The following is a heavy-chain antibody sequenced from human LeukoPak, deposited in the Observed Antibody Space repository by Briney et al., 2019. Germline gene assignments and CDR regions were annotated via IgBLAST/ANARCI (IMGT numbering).Heavy chain of an antibody. D-gene: IGHD6-13*01. CDR2: ISGSGSST. CDR1: GFTFSTYA. J-gene: IGHJ4*02. V-gene: IGHV3-23*01. CDR3: AKDWYSSSWYGYFDY. Sequence: GGSLRLSYAASGFTFSTYAMSWVRQAPGKGLEWVSAISGSGSSTYYADSVKGRFTISRDNSKNTLYLQMNSLRAEDTAVYYCAKDWYSSSWYGYFDYWGQGTLVTVSS.